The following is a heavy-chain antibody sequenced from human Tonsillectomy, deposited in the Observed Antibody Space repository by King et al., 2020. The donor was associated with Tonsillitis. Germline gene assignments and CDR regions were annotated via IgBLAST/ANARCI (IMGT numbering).Heavy chain of an antibody. CDR1: GYSISSGYY. J-gene: IGHJ6*02. CDR2: IYHSGST. Sequence: VQLQESGPGLVKPSETLSLTCAVSGYSISSGYYWGWIRQPPGKGLEWIGSIYHSGSTYYNPSLKSRVTISVDTSKNQFSLKLSSVTAADTAVYYCARAMVRGVFGGAYYFFGMDGWGQGTTVTVSS. D-gene: IGHD3-10*01. V-gene: IGHV4-38-2*01. CDR3: ARAMVRGVFGGAYYFFGMDG.